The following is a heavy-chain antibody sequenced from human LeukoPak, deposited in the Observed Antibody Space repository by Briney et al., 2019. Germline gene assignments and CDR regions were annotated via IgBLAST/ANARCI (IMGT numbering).Heavy chain of an antibody. D-gene: IGHD5-24*01. CDR3: AKDLGREPQLSGY. J-gene: IGHJ4*02. V-gene: IGHV3-9*01. Sequence: GGSLRLSCAASGFTFDDYAMHWVRQAPGKGLEWVSGISWNSGSIGYADSVKGRFTISRDNAKNSLYLQMNSLRAEDTAVYYCAKDLGREPQLSGYWGQGTLVTVSS. CDR1: GFTFDDYA. CDR2: ISWNSGSI.